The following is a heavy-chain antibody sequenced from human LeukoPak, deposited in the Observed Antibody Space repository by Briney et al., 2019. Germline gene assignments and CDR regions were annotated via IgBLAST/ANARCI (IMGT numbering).Heavy chain of an antibody. CDR1: GYTFTGYY. CDR2: INPNSGGT. D-gene: IGHD5-24*01. CDR3: ARARDAYDAFNI. V-gene: IGHV1-2*04. Sequence: ASVKVSCKASGYTFTGYYMHWVRQAPGQGLEWMGWINPNSGGTNYAQKFQGWVTMTRDTSISTAYMELSRLRSDDTAVYYCARARDAYDAFNIWAKGQWSPSLQ. J-gene: IGHJ3*02.